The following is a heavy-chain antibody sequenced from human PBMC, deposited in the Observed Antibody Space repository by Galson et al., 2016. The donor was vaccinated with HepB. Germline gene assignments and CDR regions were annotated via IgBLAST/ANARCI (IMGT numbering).Heavy chain of an antibody. CDR1: GFTFNKYG. D-gene: IGHD2/OR15-2a*01. J-gene: IGHJ4*02. CDR2: DSMDGRRK. V-gene: IGHV3-30*18. CDR3: AKRHEYCPPVGCSVDY. Sequence: SLRLSCAASGFTFNKYGMHWVRQAPGKGLEWVAADSMDGRRKFYADSVKGRFTISRDYSNNILFLQMSSLRADDTAVYFCAKRHEYCPPVGCSVDYWGQGTLVSVSS.